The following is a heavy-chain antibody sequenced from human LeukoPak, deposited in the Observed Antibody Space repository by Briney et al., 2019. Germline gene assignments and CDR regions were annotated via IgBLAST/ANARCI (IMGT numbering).Heavy chain of an antibody. D-gene: IGHD4-11*01. CDR2: IYYSGST. J-gene: IGHJ4*02. Sequence: SETLSLTCTVSGGSISSGGYYWSWIRQHPGKGLEWIGYIYYSGSTYYNPSLKNRVTISVDTSKNQFSLKLSSVTAADTAVYYCARDGYSKGIDYWGQGTLVTVSS. CDR1: GGSISSGGYY. CDR3: ARDGYSKGIDY. V-gene: IGHV4-31*03.